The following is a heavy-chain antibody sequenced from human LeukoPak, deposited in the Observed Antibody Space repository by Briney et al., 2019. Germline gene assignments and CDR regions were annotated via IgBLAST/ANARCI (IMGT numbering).Heavy chain of an antibody. D-gene: IGHD3-10*01. CDR3: ARGALVGMVVAWFDP. Sequence: ASVKVSCKASGYTFTGYYMHWVRQAPGQGLEWMGWINPNSGGTNYAQKFQGRVTMTRDTSISTAYMELSRLRSDDTAVYYCARGALVGMVVAWFDPWGQGTLVTVSS. V-gene: IGHV1-2*02. J-gene: IGHJ5*02. CDR1: GYTFTGYY. CDR2: INPNSGGT.